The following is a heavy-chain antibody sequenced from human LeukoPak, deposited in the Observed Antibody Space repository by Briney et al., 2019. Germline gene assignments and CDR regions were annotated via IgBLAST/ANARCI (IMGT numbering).Heavy chain of an antibody. CDR2: IIPIFGTT. D-gene: IGHD3-10*01. J-gene: IGHJ4*02. CDR1: GGTFSSYA. Sequence: GASVRVSCKASGGTFSSYAISWVRQAPGQGLEWMGGIIPIFGTTNYAQKFQGRVSITADESTSTAYMELSSLRSEDTAVYYCARGMVRGVIITSEMYFDYWGQGTLVTVSS. V-gene: IGHV1-69*13. CDR3: ARGMVRGVIITSEMYFDY.